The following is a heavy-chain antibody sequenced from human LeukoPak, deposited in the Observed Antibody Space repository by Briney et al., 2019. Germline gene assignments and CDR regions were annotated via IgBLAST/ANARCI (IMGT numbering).Heavy chain of an antibody. D-gene: IGHD3-16*01. CDR1: GLTFSSYA. Sequence: PGGSLRLSCAASGLTFSSYAVSWVRQAPGRGLEWVSGISGSGGTSFYADSVKGRFTISRDNSKNTLYLQMNSLTADDTAAYYCAKDFGGTANFFEYSGQGALV. V-gene: IGHV3-23*01. CDR3: AKDFGGTANFFEY. J-gene: IGHJ4*02. CDR2: ISGSGGTS.